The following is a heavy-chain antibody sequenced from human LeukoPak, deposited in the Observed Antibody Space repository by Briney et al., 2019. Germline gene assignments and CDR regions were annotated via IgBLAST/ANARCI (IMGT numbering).Heavy chain of an antibody. D-gene: IGHD3-10*01. CDR1: GFTFSSYW. V-gene: IGHV3-7*01. CDR2: IKQDGSEK. J-gene: IGHJ6*02. Sequence: GGSLRLSCAASGFTFSSYWMSWVRQAPGKGLEWVANIKQDGSEKYYVDSVKGRFTISRDNAKNSLYLQMNSLRAEDTAVYYCARDRVTMVRGWSDYYYGMDVWGQGTTVTVSS. CDR3: ARDRVTMVRGWSDYYYGMDV.